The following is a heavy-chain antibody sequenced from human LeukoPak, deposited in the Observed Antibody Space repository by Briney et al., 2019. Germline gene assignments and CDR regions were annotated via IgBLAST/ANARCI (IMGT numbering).Heavy chain of an antibody. CDR2: ISSTESYK. CDR1: GFSFSTYS. CDR3: ARGGGSYGGAYYFDY. Sequence: GGSLRLSCAASGFSFSTYSFNWVRQAPGKGLEWVSSISSTESYKYYADSIKGRFTISRDNAKNSLYLQMNSLRAEDTAVYYCARGGGSYGGAYYFDYWGQGTLVTVSS. V-gene: IGHV3-21*04. D-gene: IGHD1-26*01. J-gene: IGHJ4*02.